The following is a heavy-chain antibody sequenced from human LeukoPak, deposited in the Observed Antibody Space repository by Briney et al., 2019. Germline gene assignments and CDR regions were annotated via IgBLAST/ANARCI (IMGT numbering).Heavy chain of an antibody. D-gene: IGHD2-2*01. Sequence: PSETLSLTCTVSGGSISSSSYYWGWIRQPPGKGLEWIGEINHSGSTNYNPSLKSRVTISVDTSKNQFSLKLSSVTAADTAVYYCARGTEGDIVVVPAAIGTFDYWGQGTLVTVSS. CDR3: ARGTEGDIVVVPAAIGTFDY. CDR1: GGSISSSSYY. CDR2: INHSGST. V-gene: IGHV4-39*07. J-gene: IGHJ4*02.